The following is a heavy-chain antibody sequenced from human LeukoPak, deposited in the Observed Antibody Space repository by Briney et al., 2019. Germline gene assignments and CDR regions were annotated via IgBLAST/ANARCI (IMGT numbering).Heavy chain of an antibody. J-gene: IGHJ4*02. V-gene: IGHV4-30-4*08. D-gene: IGHD3-10*01. CDR1: GGSISSGDYY. CDR2: ICYSGST. Sequence: SQTLSLTCTVSGGSISSGDYYWSWIRQPPGKGLEWIGYICYSGSTYYNPSLKSRVTISVDTSKNQFSLKLSSVTAADTAVYYCARDSYYGSGSYNFDYWGQGTLVTVSS. CDR3: ARDSYYGSGSYNFDY.